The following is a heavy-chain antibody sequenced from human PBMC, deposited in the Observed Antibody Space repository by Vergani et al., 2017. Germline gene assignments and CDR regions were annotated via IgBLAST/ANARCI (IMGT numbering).Heavy chain of an antibody. Sequence: QVQLQESGPGLVKPSETLSLTCTVSGGSISSYYWSWIRQPPGKGLEWIGYIYHSGSTYYNPSLKSRVTISVDRSKNQFSLKLSSVTAADTAVYYCARSSIVGATSPKFDYWGQGTLVTVSS. J-gene: IGHJ4*02. CDR3: ARSSIVGATSPKFDY. CDR2: IYHSGST. D-gene: IGHD1-26*01. V-gene: IGHV4-59*12. CDR1: GGSISSYY.